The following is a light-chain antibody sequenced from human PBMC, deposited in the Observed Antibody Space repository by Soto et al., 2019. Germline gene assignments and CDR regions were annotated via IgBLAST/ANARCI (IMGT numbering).Light chain of an antibody. V-gene: IGLV2-14*03. CDR2: DVA. Sequence: QSALTQPASVSGSLGQSITISCTGTSNDIGGYDSVSWYQQHPGKAPQLIIYDVADRPSGVSNRFSGSKSGNTASLTISGLQAEDEADYYCTSYSGAMTLGVFGTGTKLTVL. J-gene: IGLJ1*01. CDR3: TSYSGAMTLGV. CDR1: SNDIGGYDS.